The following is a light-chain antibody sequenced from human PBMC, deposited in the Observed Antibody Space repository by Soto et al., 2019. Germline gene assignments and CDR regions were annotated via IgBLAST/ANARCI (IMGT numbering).Light chain of an antibody. CDR3: ATWDDSLSGLV. CDR2: TDY. Sequence: QSVLTQPPSASGTPGQRVIISCSGSNSNIGTYTVNWYQQLPGTAPKLLIYTDYQRPSGVPDRFSGSRSGTSASLAISGLQSEDDADYYCATWDDSLSGLVFGTGTKLT. CDR1: NSNIGTYT. V-gene: IGLV1-44*01. J-gene: IGLJ1*01.